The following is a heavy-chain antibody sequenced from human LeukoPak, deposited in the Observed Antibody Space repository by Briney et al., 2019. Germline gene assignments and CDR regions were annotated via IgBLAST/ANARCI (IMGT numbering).Heavy chain of an antibody. J-gene: IGHJ4*02. CDR2: ISDNGCST. CDR3: VKDNEAGGSPFDR. Sequence: GGSLRLSCSASGFILRSHAMHWVRQAPGKGLEYVSRISDNGCSTYYADSVKGRFTISRDNSKNTLYLQMSSLRAVDTAVYYCVKDNEAGGSPFDRWGQGTLVTVSS. V-gene: IGHV3-64D*06. CDR1: GFILRSHA. D-gene: IGHD1-1*01.